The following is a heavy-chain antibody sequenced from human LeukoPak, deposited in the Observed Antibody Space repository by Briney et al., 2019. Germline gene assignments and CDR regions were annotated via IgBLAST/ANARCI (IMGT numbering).Heavy chain of an antibody. CDR1: GFTFSSYS. CDR2: IRSSSSYI. CDR3: ARGQSRGLRYFDWLSPYEGSFQH. V-gene: IGHV3-21*04. Sequence: GGSLRLSCAASGFTFSSYSMNWVRQAPGKGLEWVSSIRSSSSYIYYADSVKGRFTISRDNAKNSLYLQMNSLRAEDTAVYYCARGQSRGLRYFDWLSPYEGSFQHWGQGTLVTVSS. D-gene: IGHD3-9*01. J-gene: IGHJ1*01.